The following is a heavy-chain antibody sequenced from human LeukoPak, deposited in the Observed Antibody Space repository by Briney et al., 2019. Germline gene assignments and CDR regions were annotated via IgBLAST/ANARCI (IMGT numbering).Heavy chain of an antibody. D-gene: IGHD7-27*01. J-gene: IGHJ4*02. V-gene: IGHV4-59*08. Sequence: SETLSLTCAVSGGSISTYYWNWIRQPPGKGLEWIGYIYYTGSTIYNPSLKSRVTISVDTSKNLFSLKVTSVTAADTAVYYCARHSGLGTHFDYWGQGILVTVSS. CDR3: ARHSGLGTHFDY. CDR1: GGSISTYY. CDR2: IYYTGST.